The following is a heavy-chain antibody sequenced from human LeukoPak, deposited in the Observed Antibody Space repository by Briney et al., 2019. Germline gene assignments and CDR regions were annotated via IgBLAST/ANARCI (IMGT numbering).Heavy chain of an antibody. CDR1: GFTLSAYA. CDR2: ISGTGSGT. CDR3: AKELASGSYSKAVFGFGD. J-gene: IGHJ4*02. V-gene: IGHV3-23*01. Sequence: PGGSLRLSCAASGFTLSAYAMSWVRQAPGKGLEWVSGISGTGSGTYYADSVKGRFTVSRDNSKKTLYLQMNSLRVEDTAVYYCAKELASGSYSKAVFGFGDWGQGTLATVSS. D-gene: IGHD3-10*01.